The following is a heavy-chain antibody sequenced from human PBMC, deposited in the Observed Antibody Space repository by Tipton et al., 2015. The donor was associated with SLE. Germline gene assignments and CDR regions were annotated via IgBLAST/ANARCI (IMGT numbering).Heavy chain of an antibody. D-gene: IGHD6-13*01. CDR3: AGGGLAAAHDY. V-gene: IGHV3-30*03. Sequence: SLRLSCAASGFTFSSYGMHWVRQAPGKGLEWVAVISYDGSNKYYADSVKGRFTISRDNSKNTLYLQMNSLRAEDTAVYYCAGGGLAAAHDYWGQGTLVTVSS. CDR2: ISYDGSNK. J-gene: IGHJ4*02. CDR1: GFTFSSYG.